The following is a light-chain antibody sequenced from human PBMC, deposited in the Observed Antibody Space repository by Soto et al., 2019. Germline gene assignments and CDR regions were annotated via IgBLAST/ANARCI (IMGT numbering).Light chain of an antibody. J-gene: IGKJ2*01. Sequence: EIVLTQSPGTLSLSPGERATLSCKASQSVSSSFLVWYQQKPGQAPRLLIYAASSRATGIPDRFSGSGSGTDFTLTISRLEPEDSAVYYCQHYGNSPPYTFGQGTNLEI. CDR3: QHYGNSPPYT. CDR2: AAS. CDR1: QSVSSSF. V-gene: IGKV3-20*01.